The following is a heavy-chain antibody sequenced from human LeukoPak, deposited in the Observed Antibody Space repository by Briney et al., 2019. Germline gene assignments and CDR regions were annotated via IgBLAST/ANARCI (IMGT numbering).Heavy chain of an antibody. D-gene: IGHD1-26*01. CDR2: ISAYNGNI. Sequence: ASVKVSCKASGYTFTSYGISWLRQAPGQGLEWMGWISAYNGNINYAQKLQGRVTMTTDTSTSTAYMELRSLRSDDTAVYYCARDRRMLTSGTSPIRPDYWGQGSLVTVSS. J-gene: IGHJ4*02. CDR3: ARDRRMLTSGTSPIRPDY. CDR1: GYTFTSYG. V-gene: IGHV1-18*01.